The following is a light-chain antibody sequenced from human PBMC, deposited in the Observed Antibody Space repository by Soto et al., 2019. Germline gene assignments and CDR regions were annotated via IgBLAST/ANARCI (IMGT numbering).Light chain of an antibody. Sequence: DIQMTQSPSTLSASVGDRVTITCRASQSINSWLAWYQQKPGKAPKLLIYKAPNLESGVPSRFSGSGSGTEFTLTISSLQPDDFATYYCQQYSSYPWTFGQGTKVEI. CDR3: QQYSSYPWT. CDR1: QSINSW. J-gene: IGKJ1*01. V-gene: IGKV1-5*03. CDR2: KAP.